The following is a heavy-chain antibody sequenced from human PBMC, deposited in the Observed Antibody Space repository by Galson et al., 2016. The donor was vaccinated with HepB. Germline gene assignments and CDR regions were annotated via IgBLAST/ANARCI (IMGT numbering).Heavy chain of an antibody. D-gene: IGHD4-17*01. J-gene: IGHJ2*01. CDR1: GFTFNDYS. V-gene: IGHV3-21*06. Sequence: SLRLSCAASGFTFNDYSMHWVRQAPGKGLAWVSSVTATRVYIYYVDSVKGRFTISRDNAKNSLYLQMNSLRAEDTAVYYCARAAYGDYEGWYFDLWGRGTLVTVSS. CDR3: ARAAYGDYEGWYFDL. CDR2: VTATRVYI.